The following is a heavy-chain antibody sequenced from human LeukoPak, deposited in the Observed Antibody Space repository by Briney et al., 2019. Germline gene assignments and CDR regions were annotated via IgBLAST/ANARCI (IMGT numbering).Heavy chain of an antibody. CDR3: GKSSGYGLIDI. Sequence: SETLSLTCTVSSGSISTSNYYWGWPRQPPGRALEWIANIFYSGSTYYSPSLKSRVTISLDTSRNQYSLKLNSVTTAHTDFYLWGKSSGYGLIDIWGEGTMVTVSS. V-gene: IGHV4-39*07. J-gene: IGHJ3*02. CDR1: SGSISTSNYY. D-gene: IGHD3-22*01. CDR2: IFYSGST.